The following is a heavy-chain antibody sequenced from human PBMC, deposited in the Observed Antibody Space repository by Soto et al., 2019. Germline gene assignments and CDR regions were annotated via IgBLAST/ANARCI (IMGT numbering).Heavy chain of an antibody. Sequence: SVKVSCKASGGTFSSYAISWVRQAPGQGLEWMGGIIPIFGTANYAQKFQGRVTITADKSTSTAYMELSSLRSEDTAVYHCARVGVYSSSWSHWGQGTLVTVSS. CDR2: IIPIFGTA. CDR1: GGTFSSYA. CDR3: ARVGVYSSSWSH. J-gene: IGHJ1*01. V-gene: IGHV1-69*06. D-gene: IGHD6-13*01.